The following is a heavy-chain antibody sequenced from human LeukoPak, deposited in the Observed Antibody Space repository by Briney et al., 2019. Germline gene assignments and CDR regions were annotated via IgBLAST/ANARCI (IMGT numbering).Heavy chain of an antibody. V-gene: IGHV3-11*01. J-gene: IGHJ3*02. Sequence: PGGSPRLSCAASGFTFSDYYMSWIRQAPGKGLEWVSYISSSGSTIYYADSVKGRFTISRDNAKNSLYLQMNSLRAEDTAVYYCARDYRDSSSWYYAFDIWGQGTMVTVSS. D-gene: IGHD6-13*01. CDR3: ARDYRDSSSWYYAFDI. CDR1: GFTFSDYY. CDR2: ISSSGSTI.